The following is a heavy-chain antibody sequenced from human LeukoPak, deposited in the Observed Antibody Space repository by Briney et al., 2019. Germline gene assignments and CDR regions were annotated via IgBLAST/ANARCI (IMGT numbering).Heavy chain of an antibody. CDR2: ISYDGSNK. D-gene: IGHD3-9*01. Sequence: GRSLRLSCAASGFTFSSYGMHWVRQAPGKGLEWVSVISYDGSNKYYADSVKGRFTISRDNSKNTLYLQMNSLRAEDTAVYYCAKDQDILTGYYLDYWGQGTLVTVSS. CDR3: AKDQDILTGYYLDY. V-gene: IGHV3-30*18. CDR1: GFTFSSYG. J-gene: IGHJ4*02.